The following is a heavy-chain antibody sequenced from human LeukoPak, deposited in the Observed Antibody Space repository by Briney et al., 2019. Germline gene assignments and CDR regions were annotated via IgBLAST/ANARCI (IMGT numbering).Heavy chain of an antibody. D-gene: IGHD3-22*01. J-gene: IGHJ5*02. CDR3: ARGITMIRGNNWFDP. V-gene: IGHV4-31*03. CDR2: IYYSGST. CDR1: GGSISSGGYY. Sequence: SETLSLACTVSGGSISSGGYYWSWIRQHPGKGLEWIGYIYYSGSTYYNPSLKSRVTISVDTSKNQFSLKLSSVTAADTAVYYCARGITMIRGNNWFDPWGQGTLVTVSS.